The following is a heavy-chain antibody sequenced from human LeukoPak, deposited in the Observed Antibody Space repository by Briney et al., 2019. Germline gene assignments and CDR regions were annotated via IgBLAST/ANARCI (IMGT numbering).Heavy chain of an antibody. CDR3: ARTYSSGLLYYFDY. D-gene: IGHD6-19*01. CDR2: IYTSGST. J-gene: IGHJ4*02. Sequence: PSETLSLTCAVYGGSFSGYYWSWIRQPAGKGLEWIGRIYTSGSTNYNPSLKSRVTISVDTSKNQFSLKLSSVTAADTAVYYCARTYSSGLLYYFDYWGQGTLVTVSS. CDR1: GGSFSGYY. V-gene: IGHV4-59*10.